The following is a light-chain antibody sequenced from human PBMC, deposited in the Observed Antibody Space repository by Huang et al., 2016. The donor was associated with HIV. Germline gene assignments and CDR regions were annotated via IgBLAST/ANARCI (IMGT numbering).Light chain of an antibody. CDR1: QTINNY. J-gene: IGKJ4*01. CDR3: QQRGAWPLT. CDR2: DSF. V-gene: IGKV3-11*01. Sequence: DIVLTQSPATLSLSPGQRATLSCRARQTINNYLVWYHQKPGQAPRLLIYDSFNRATGIPARFSGSGSGTDFTLTINTLEPEDFAVYYCQQRGAWPLTFGGGTKVEIK.